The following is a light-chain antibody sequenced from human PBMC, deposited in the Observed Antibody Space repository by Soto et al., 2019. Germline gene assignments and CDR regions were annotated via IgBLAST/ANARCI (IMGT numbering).Light chain of an antibody. CDR2: AAS. Sequence: AIRMTQSPTSFSASTGDRVTITCRASQDISSYLAWYQRKPGEAPKLLIQAASALQSGVPSRFSGSGSGTEFTLTISRLQSEDVATYYCQQYYSNRSFGQGTKVEV. J-gene: IGKJ1*01. CDR1: QDISSY. CDR3: QQYYSNRS. V-gene: IGKV1-8*01.